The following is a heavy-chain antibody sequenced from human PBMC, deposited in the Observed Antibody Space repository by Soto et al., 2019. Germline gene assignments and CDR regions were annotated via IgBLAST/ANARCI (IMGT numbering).Heavy chain of an antibody. CDR2: INHSGST. CDR1: GGSFSGYY. Sequence: QVQLQQWGAGLLKPSETLSLTCAVYGGSFSGYYWSWIRQPPGKGLEWIGEINHSGSTNYNPSLKSRVTISVDTSKNQFSLKLSSVTAADTAVYYCARYKQTDAFDIWGQGTMVTVSS. D-gene: IGHD1-20*01. V-gene: IGHV4-34*01. CDR3: ARYKQTDAFDI. J-gene: IGHJ3*02.